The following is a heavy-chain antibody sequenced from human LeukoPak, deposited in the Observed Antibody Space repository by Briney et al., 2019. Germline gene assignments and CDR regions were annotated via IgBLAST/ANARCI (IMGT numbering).Heavy chain of an antibody. CDR2: ISAYNGNT. CDR3: ARGGGDSSGYSVTDFDY. CDR1: GYTFTSYG. Sequence: ASVNVSCTASGYTFTSYGISWVRQAPGQGLEWMGWISAYNGNTDYAQKLQGRVTMTTDTSTSTAYMELRSLRSDDTAVYYCARGGGDSSGYSVTDFDYWGKGTLVTVSS. V-gene: IGHV1-18*01. J-gene: IGHJ4*02. D-gene: IGHD3-22*01.